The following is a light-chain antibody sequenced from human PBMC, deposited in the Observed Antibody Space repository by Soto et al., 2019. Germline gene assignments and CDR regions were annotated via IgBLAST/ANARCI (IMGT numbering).Light chain of an antibody. Sequence: DIQMTQSSSSLSASVGDRVTITCRASQSISSYLNWYQQRPGKAPNLLIYDATRLHSGVPPRFSGSGYGTDFTLTITSLQLEDFATYYCQQGDVSPRTFGQGTKVDIK. CDR3: QQGDVSPRT. V-gene: IGKV1-39*01. CDR2: DAT. J-gene: IGKJ1*01. CDR1: QSISSY.